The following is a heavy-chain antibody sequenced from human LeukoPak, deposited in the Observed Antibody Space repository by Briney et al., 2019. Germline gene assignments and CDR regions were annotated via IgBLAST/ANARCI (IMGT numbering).Heavy chain of an antibody. D-gene: IGHD3-10*01. CDR1: GGSFSGYY. V-gene: IGHV4-34*01. CDR2: INHSGST. J-gene: IGHJ5*02. CDR3: ARANRGSGGYGSRYRGNWFDP. Sequence: PSETLSLTCAVYGGSFSGYYWSWIRQPPGKGLEWVGEINHSGSTNYNPSLKSRVTISVDTSKNQFSLKLSSVTAADTAVYYCARANRGSGGYGSRYRGNWFDPWGQGTLVTVSS.